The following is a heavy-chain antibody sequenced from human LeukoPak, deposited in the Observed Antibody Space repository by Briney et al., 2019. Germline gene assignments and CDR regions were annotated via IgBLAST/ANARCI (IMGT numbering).Heavy chain of an antibody. V-gene: IGHV3-30-3*01. CDR2: ISYDGSNK. CDR1: GFTFSSYA. CDR3: ARDGSSGWYWVDY. D-gene: IGHD6-19*01. Sequence: GGSLRLSCAASGFTFSSYAMSWVRQAPGKGLEWVAVISYDGSNKYYADSVKGRFTISRDNSKNTLYLQMNSLRAEDTAVYYCARDGSSGWYWVDYWGQGTLVTVSS. J-gene: IGHJ4*02.